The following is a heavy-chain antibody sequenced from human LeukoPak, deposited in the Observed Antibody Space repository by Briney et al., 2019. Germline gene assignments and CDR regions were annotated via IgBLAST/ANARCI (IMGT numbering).Heavy chain of an antibody. V-gene: IGHV4-4*07. CDR3: GRRRVGYFTGGVCPWYFDL. J-gene: IGHJ2*01. CDR2: IYTSGST. Sequence: PSDTLSLTCTVSGGSISSYYWSWIRQPAGKGLEWIGRIYTSGSTNYNPSLKRRLTMSVDTSKNQFSLKLSSVTAAYTAVLYCGRRRVGYFTGGVCPWYFDLWGRGTLVTVSS. D-gene: IGHD2-8*02. CDR1: GGSISSYY.